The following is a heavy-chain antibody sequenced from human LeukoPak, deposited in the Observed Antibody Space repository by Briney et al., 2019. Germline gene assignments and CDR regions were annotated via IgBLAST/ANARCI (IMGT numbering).Heavy chain of an antibody. J-gene: IGHJ4*02. V-gene: IGHV4-34*01. Sequence: SETLSLTCAVYGGSFSGYYWSWIRQPPGKGLEWIGEINHSGSTNYNPSLKSRVTIPVDTSKNQFSLKLSSVTAADTAVYYCARGGYYSDFDYWGQGTLVTVSS. D-gene: IGHD3-22*01. CDR3: ARGGYYSDFDY. CDR2: INHSGST. CDR1: GGSFSGYY.